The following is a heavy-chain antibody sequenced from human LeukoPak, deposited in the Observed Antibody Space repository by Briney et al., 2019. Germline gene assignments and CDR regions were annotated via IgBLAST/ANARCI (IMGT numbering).Heavy chain of an antibody. V-gene: IGHV3-74*01. Sequence: GGSLRLSCVASGFTFSSYWMHWVRQDPRKGLVWVSRINGDGRNINYADSVRGRFTISRDNAKNSLYLQMNSLRAEDTAVYYCARIFRLGYCSSTSCSAYYYYYYMDVWGKGTTVTVSS. CDR2: INGDGRNI. D-gene: IGHD2-2*01. CDR1: GFTFSSYW. J-gene: IGHJ6*03. CDR3: ARIFRLGYCSSTSCSAYYYYYYMDV.